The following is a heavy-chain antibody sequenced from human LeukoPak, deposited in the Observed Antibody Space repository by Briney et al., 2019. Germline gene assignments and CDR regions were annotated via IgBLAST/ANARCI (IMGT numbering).Heavy chain of an antibody. CDR2: IGRSSQYI. V-gene: IGHV3-21*01. Sequence: GGSLRLSCTASGLTLSLYSMHWVRQAPGKGLEWVSSIGRSSQYIYYGDSVRGRFTISRDNAKNSLYLDMNSPRAEDTAVYYCARDASNIDFAPYFYYMDVWGKGTTVTVSS. CDR1: GLTLSLYS. D-gene: IGHD3-3*01. CDR3: ARDASNIDFAPYFYYMDV. J-gene: IGHJ6*03.